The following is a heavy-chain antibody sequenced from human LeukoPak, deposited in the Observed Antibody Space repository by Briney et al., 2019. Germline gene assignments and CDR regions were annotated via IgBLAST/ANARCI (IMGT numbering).Heavy chain of an antibody. V-gene: IGHV3-7*01. D-gene: IGHD1-26*01. CDR3: ARDGMSTWELFTNSKPSDS. J-gene: IGHJ4*02. Sequence: GGSLRLSCAASGFTFSSYWMNWVRQAPGQGLEWVASIKQVGSEKYYVDSVKGRFTISRDNAKNSLYLQMTSLRAEDTAVYYCARDGMSTWELFTNSKPSDSWGQGTLVTVSS. CDR1: GFTFSSYW. CDR2: IKQVGSEK.